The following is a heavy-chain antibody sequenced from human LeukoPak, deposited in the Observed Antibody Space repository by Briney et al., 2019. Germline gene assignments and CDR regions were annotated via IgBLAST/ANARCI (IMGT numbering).Heavy chain of an antibody. Sequence: GGSLRLSCAASGFTFSSFGMHWVRQAPGKGLEWVAVISYDGSNKYYADSVKGRFTISRDNSRNTLYLQMNSLRPEDTAVYYCGRLMGGYDSYFYGMDVWGQGTTVTVSS. CDR2: ISYDGSNK. CDR1: GFTFSSFG. CDR3: GRLMGGYDSYFYGMDV. D-gene: IGHD5-12*01. V-gene: IGHV3-30*03. J-gene: IGHJ6*02.